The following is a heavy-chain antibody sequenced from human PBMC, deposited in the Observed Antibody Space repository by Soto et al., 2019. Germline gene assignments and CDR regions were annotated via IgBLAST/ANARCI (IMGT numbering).Heavy chain of an antibody. CDR3: ARGRIGYCSGGSCYFHY. J-gene: IGHJ4*02. V-gene: IGHV1-2*02. D-gene: IGHD2-15*01. CDR1: GYTFTGYY. Sequence: GASVKVSFKASGYTFTGYYMHWLRQAPGQELEWMWLINPNSVSTNYAQRFQSRVTMTRYTAISTAYMHPSRLRSDDTAVYYCARGRIGYCSGGSCYFHYCGQGTLVTVSS. CDR2: INPNSVST.